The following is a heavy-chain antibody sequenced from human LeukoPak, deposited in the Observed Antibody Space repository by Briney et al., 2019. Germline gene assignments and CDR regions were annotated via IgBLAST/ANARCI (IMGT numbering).Heavy chain of an antibody. D-gene: IGHD3-10*01. J-gene: IGHJ4*02. CDR1: GFSFSDYY. CDR2: MSNSGSTI. CDR3: ASVLWFGGIFFDY. Sequence: GGSLRLSCAASGFSFSDYYMSWIRQAPGKGLEWVSYMSNSGSTIYYADSVKGRFTISRDNTKNSLYLQMNSLRAEDTAVYYCASVLWFGGIFFDYWGQGTLVTVSS. V-gene: IGHV3-11*01.